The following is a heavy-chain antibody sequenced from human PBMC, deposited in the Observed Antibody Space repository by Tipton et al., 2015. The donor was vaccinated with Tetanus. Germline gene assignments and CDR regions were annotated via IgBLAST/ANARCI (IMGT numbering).Heavy chain of an antibody. CDR1: GFTFNRYR. D-gene: IGHD3-16*02. CDR3: ARAPGGGSYHMDF. CDR2: ISSAGSHI. J-gene: IGHJ4*02. Sequence: SLRLSCAASGFTFNRYRMNWVRQPPGKGLEWISYISSAGSHIYFADSVEGRFTISRDNAKNLLYLQMHNLRDEDTAVYYCARAPGGGSYHMDFWGQGTLVAVSS. V-gene: IGHV3-21*05.